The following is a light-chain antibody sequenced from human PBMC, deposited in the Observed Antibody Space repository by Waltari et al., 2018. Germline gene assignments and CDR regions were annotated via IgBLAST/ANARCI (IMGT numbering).Light chain of an antibody. J-gene: IGLJ3*02. V-gene: IGLV3-27*01. CDR1: VLAKKY. CDR2: EDT. Sequence: SFELTQPSSVSVSPGQTAPISCSGDVLAKKYARWFQQKPGQAPVLVIYEDTKRPSRIPERFSGSSSGTMVTLTISGARLEDEADYYCYSAADNIRVFGGGTKLTVL. CDR3: YSAADNIRV.